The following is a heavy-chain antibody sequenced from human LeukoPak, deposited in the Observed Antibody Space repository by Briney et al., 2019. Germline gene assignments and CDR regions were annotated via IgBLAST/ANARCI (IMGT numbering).Heavy chain of an antibody. J-gene: IGHJ3*02. V-gene: IGHV5-51*01. CDR2: IYPGDSDT. CDR1: EDSFTNYW. CDR3: ARHRRSSQNTVDAFDI. D-gene: IGHD6-13*01. Sequence: KRGESLKISCKGSEDSFTNYWIGWVRQMPGKGLECMGIIYPGDSDTRYSPSFQGQVTISADKSSGTAYLQWSSLKAPDTAMYYCARHRRSSQNTVDAFDIWGQGTMVTVSS.